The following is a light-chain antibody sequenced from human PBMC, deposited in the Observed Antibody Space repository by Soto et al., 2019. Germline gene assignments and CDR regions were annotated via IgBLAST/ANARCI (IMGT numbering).Light chain of an antibody. Sequence: EIVMTQSPDTLSVSPGERATLSCRASQTVDTDLAWYQQRPGQAPRLLIFSASRRATRTPARFSGSGSGTEFTLTINSLQSEDFAVYYCQQSNTWRTFGQGTKVEV. CDR1: QTVDTD. CDR2: SAS. J-gene: IGKJ1*01. V-gene: IGKV3-15*01. CDR3: QQSNTWRT.